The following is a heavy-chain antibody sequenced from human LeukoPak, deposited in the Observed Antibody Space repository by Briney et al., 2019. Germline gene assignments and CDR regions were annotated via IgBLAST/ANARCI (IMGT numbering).Heavy chain of an antibody. J-gene: IGHJ4*02. CDR3: ARGSRAGSTPFDY. CDR1: GGSFSGYY. V-gene: IGHV4-34*01. CDR2: INHSGST. D-gene: IGHD3-10*01. Sequence: SETLSLTCAVYGGSFSGYYWSWIRQPRGKGLEWIGEINHSGSTNYNPSLKSRVTISVDTSKNQFSLKLSSVTAADTAVYYCARGSRAGSTPFDYWGQGTLVTVSS.